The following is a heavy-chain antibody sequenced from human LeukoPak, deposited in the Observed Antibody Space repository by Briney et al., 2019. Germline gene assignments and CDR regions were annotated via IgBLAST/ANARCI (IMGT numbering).Heavy chain of an antibody. Sequence: SETLSLTCTVSGYSISSGYYWSWIRQPPGKGLEWIATIHHSGVTYYNPSLKSRVTMSVDTSKNQFSLKLGSVTAASTAVYYCARYTANTAGYSVDFWGQGALVTVSS. J-gene: IGHJ4*02. V-gene: IGHV4-38-2*02. CDR1: GYSISSGYY. CDR2: IHHSGVT. CDR3: ARYTANTAGYSVDF. D-gene: IGHD3-22*01.